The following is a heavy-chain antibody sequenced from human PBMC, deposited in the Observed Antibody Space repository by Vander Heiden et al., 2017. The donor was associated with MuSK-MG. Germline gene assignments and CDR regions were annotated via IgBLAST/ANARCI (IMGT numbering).Heavy chain of an antibody. CDR3: ARGAESGSLLWSL. Sequence: VQLVQSGAEVKKPGASVTLSGKASGYTVTKIAIHWLSQAPGQRPEWLGWINAATGNTQYSQCVFGRVTITRDISARTVDMDLRSLRPEETAVYYCARGAESGSLLWSLWGQGSLVTVSS. V-gene: IGHV1-3*01. CDR2: INAATGNT. D-gene: IGHD3-10*01. J-gene: IGHJ4*02. CDR1: GYTVTKIA.